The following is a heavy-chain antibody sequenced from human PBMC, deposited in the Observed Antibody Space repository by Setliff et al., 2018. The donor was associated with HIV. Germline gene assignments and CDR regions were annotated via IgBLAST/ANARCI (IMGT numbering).Heavy chain of an antibody. V-gene: IGHV3-30*03. J-gene: IGHJ3*02. Sequence: GGSLRLSCAASGFTFSPYWMHWVRQAPGKGLEWVAFISYDGNKKYYADSVKGRFTISRDNSKNTLYLQMDSLRTEDTAVYYCASSYPNYNYGDYDFWSGYYHDDAFDIWGQGTMVTVSS. CDR3: ASSYPNYNYGDYDFWSGYYHDDAFDI. CDR2: ISYDGNKK. D-gene: IGHD3-3*01. CDR1: GFTFSPYW.